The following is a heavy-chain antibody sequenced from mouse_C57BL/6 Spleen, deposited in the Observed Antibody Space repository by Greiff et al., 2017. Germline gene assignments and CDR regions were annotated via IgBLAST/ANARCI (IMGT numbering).Heavy chain of an antibody. V-gene: IGHV1-82*01. CDR1: GYAFSSSW. CDR2: IYPGDGDT. Sequence: VQLQQSGPELVKPGASVKISCKASGYAFSSSWMNWVKQRPGKGLEWIGRIYPGDGDTNYNGKFKGKATLTADKSSSTAYMQLSSLTSEDSAVYFCVSPLTGRGMYYAMDYWGQGTSVTVSS. D-gene: IGHD4-1*01. J-gene: IGHJ4*01. CDR3: VSPLTGRGMYYAMDY.